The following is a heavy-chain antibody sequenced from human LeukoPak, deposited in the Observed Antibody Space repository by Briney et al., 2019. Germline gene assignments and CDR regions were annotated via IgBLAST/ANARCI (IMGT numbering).Heavy chain of an antibody. J-gene: IGHJ4*02. CDR2: IRYDGSNK. D-gene: IGHD3-22*01. CDR1: GFTFSSYG. CDR3: AKDLYYYDSSGYFFDC. V-gene: IGHV3-30*02. Sequence: GGSLRLSCAASGFTFSSYGMHWVRQAPGKGLEWVAFIRYDGSNKYYADSVKGRFTISRDNSKNTLYLQMNSLRAEDTAVYYCAKDLYYYDSSGYFFDCWGQGTLVTVSS.